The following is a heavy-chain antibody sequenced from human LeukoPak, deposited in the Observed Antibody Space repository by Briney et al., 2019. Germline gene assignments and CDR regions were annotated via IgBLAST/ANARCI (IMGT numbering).Heavy chain of an antibody. CDR1: GFTFSSCT. V-gene: IGHV3-21*01. D-gene: IGHD3-22*01. CDR3: ARGPYYYDSSRNIYFDY. Sequence: PGGSLRLSCAASGFTFSSCTMNWVRQAPGKGLEWVSSISSSSSYIYYAGSVKGRFTISRDNAKNSLYLQMNSLRAEDTAVYYCARGPYYYDSSRNIYFDYWGQGTLVTVSS. CDR2: ISSSSSYI. J-gene: IGHJ4*02.